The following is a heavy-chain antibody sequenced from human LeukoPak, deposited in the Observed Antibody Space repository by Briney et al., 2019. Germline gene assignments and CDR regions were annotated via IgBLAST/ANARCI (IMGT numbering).Heavy chain of an antibody. CDR2: FDPEDGET. D-gene: IGHD1-26*01. V-gene: IGHV1-24*01. Sequence: ASVKVSCKASGYTFTGYYMHWVRQAPGKGLEWMGGFDPEDGETIYAQKFQGRVTMTEDTSTDTAYMELSSLRSEDTAVYYCATDWTSGSSSPTRGQGTLVTVSS. J-gene: IGHJ4*02. CDR1: GYTFTGYY. CDR3: ATDWTSGSSSPT.